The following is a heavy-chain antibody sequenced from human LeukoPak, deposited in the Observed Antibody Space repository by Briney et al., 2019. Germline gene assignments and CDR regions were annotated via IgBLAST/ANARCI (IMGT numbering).Heavy chain of an antibody. CDR3: AGASWWPYYYYYMDV. D-gene: IGHD2-15*01. CDR2: IYYSGST. CDR1: GGSISSYY. J-gene: IGHJ6*03. V-gene: IGHV4-59*01. Sequence: SETLSLTCTVSGGSISSYYWSWIRQPPGKGLEWIGYIYYSGSTNYNPSLKSRVTISVDTSKNQFSLKLSSVTAADTAVYYCAGASWWPYYYYYMDVWGKGTTVTVSS.